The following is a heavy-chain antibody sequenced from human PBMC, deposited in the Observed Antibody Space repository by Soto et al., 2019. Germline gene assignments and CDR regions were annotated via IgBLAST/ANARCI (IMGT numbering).Heavy chain of an antibody. CDR3: TVGTTDLYYFDY. CDR2: IKSKTDGGTT. D-gene: IGHD4-17*01. V-gene: IGHV3-15*01. CDR1: GFTFSTYT. J-gene: IGHJ4*02. Sequence: PGGSLRLSCAASGFTFSTYTMGWVRQAPGKGLEWVGRIKSKTDGGTTDYAAPVKGRFTISRDDSKNTLYLQMNSLKTEDTAVYYCTVGTTDLYYFDYWGQGTLVTVSS.